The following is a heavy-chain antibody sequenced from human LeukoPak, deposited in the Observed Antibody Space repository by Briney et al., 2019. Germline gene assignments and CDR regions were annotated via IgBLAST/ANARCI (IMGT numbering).Heavy chain of an antibody. CDR2: IDGSDGGI. J-gene: IGHJ4*02. CDR3: VRAYRRGYSDDFDY. CDR1: GFTCRDYY. Sequence: PGGSLRLSCAASGFTCRDYYMSWFRPAPGEGLEWLSYIDGSDGGIYYADSVRGRFTISRDNAKNSLYLQMNSLRGEDTALYYCVRAYRRGYSDDFDYWGQGTLVTVSS. D-gene: IGHD3-22*01. V-gene: IGHV3-11*01.